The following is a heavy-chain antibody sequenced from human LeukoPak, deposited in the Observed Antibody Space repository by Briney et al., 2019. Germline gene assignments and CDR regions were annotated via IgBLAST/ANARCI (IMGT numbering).Heavy chain of an antibody. CDR3: AGPRDYYDSSGYYDFDY. D-gene: IGHD3-22*01. Sequence: ASVKVSCKASGGTFSSYAISWVRQAPGQGLEWMGGIIPIFGTANYAQKFQGRVTITTDESTSTAYMELSSLRSEDTAVYYCAGPRDYYDSSGYYDFDYWGQGTLVTVSS. CDR1: GGTFSSYA. J-gene: IGHJ4*02. V-gene: IGHV1-69*05. CDR2: IIPIFGTA.